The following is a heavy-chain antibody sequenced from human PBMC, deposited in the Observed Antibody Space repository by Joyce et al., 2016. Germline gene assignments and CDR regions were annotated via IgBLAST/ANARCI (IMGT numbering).Heavy chain of an antibody. V-gene: IGHV3-73*02. CDR1: GFIFCGSA. CDR3: TRHLLDYFDTSAYFENFDY. CDR2: IRSKTNTYAT. D-gene: IGHD3-9*01. Sequence: QLVESGGGLVQPGGSLKLSCAGSGFIFCGSAIHWVRQTSGKGMEWVGRIRSKTNTYATAYAASVRGRFTISRDDSKNTAYLQMNSLKTEDTAVYYCTRHLLDYFDTSAYFENFDYWGQGTLVTVSS. J-gene: IGHJ4*02.